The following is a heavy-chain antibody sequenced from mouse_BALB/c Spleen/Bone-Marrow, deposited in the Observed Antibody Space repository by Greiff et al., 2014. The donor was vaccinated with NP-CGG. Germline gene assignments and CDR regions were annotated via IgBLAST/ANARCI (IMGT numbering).Heavy chain of an antibody. V-gene: IGHV14-3*02. CDR3: AQGYDWAMDY. CDR1: GFNIKDTY. CDR2: IDPANGNT. D-gene: IGHD2-14*01. Sequence: VQLQQPGAELVKPGASVKLSCTASGFNIKDTYMHWVKQRPEQGLEWIGRIDPANGNTKYDPKFQGKATLTADTSSNTAYLQLNSLTSEDTAVYYCAQGYDWAMDYWGQGTSVTVSS. J-gene: IGHJ4*01.